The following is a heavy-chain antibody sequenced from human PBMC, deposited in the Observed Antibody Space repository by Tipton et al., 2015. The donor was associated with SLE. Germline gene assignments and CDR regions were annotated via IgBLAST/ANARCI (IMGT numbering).Heavy chain of an antibody. D-gene: IGHD3-10*01. CDR3: ARDCRSELVWVTELLSVDVFDT. CDR2: ISSSSSYI. Sequence: SLRLSCAASGFTFSSYSMNWVRQAPGKGLEWVSSISSSSSYIYYADSVKGRFTISTDNAKNSLYLQMNSLRAEDTAVYYCARDCRSELVWVTELLSVDVFDTWGQGTMVTVSS. V-gene: IGHV3-21*03. J-gene: IGHJ3*02. CDR1: GFTFSSYS.